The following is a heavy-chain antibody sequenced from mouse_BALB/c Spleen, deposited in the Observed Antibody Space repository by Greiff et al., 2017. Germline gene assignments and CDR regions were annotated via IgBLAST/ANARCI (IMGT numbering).Heavy chain of an antibody. CDR2: IRSKSNNYAT. Sequence: EVQVVESGGGLVQPKGSLKLSCAASGFTFNTYAMNWVRQAPGKGLEWVARIRSKSNNYATYYADSVKDRFTICRDDSQSMLYLQMNNLKTEDTAMYYCVRTGYDGWFAYWGQGTLVTVSA. V-gene: IGHV10-1*02. D-gene: IGHD2-2*01. J-gene: IGHJ3*01. CDR3: VRTGYDGWFAY. CDR1: GFTFNTYA.